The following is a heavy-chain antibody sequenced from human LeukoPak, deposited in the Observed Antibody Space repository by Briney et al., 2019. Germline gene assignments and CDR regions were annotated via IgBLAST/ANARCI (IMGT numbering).Heavy chain of an antibody. J-gene: IGHJ4*02. CDR1: GYTFSSYY. CDR3: ARDHRIYDYGDPNYYFDY. Sequence: ASVKVSWKASGYTFSSYYMHWVRQAPGQGLEWMGIINPSGGSTSYAQKFQGRVTMTRDTSTSTVYMELSSLRSEDTAVYYCARDHRIYDYGDPNYYFDYWGQGTLVTVSS. V-gene: IGHV1-46*01. D-gene: IGHD4-17*01. CDR2: INPSGGST.